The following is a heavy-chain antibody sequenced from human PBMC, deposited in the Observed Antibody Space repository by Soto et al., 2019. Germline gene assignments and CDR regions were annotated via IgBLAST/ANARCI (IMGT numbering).Heavy chain of an antibody. CDR3: SRDHGDPDY. CDR1: GGSISSGGYY. D-gene: IGHD4-17*01. J-gene: IGHJ4*02. CDR2: IYYSGST. V-gene: IGHV4-31*03. Sequence: SETLSLTCTVSGGSISSGGYYWSWIRQHPGKGLEWIGYIYYSGSTYYNPSLKSRVTISVDTSKNQFSLKLSSVTAVDTAVYYCSRDHGDPDYWGPGTRVTVFS.